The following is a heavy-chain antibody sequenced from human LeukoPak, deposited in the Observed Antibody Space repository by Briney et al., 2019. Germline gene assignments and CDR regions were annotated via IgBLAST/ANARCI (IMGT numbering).Heavy chain of an antibody. V-gene: IGHV4-39*01. CDR1: GGPISTSNYY. CDR2: IFYSGST. CDR3: ARQTGSGLFILP. Sequence: SETLSLTCTVSGGPISTSNYYWGWIRQPPGKGLEWIGNIFYSGSTYYGPSLKSRLTISLDTSRNQFSLRLTSVTAADTAVYYCARQTGSGLFILPGGQGTLVTVSS. J-gene: IGHJ4*02. D-gene: IGHD3/OR15-3a*01.